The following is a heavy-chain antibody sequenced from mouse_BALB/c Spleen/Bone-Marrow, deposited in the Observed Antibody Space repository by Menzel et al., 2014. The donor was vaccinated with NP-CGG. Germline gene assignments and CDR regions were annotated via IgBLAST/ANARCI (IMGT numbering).Heavy chain of an antibody. Sequence: VQRQQSGGGLVQPGGSRKLSCAASGFAFSSFGMHWVRQAPEKGLEWVAYISSGSTTIFYADTMKGRFTISRDNPKNTLFLQMTSLRSEDTAMYYCTRGGNWDDFDYWGQGTTLTVSS. CDR1: GFAFSSFG. J-gene: IGHJ2*01. CDR2: ISSGSTTI. D-gene: IGHD4-1*01. CDR3: TRGGNWDDFDY. V-gene: IGHV5-17*02.